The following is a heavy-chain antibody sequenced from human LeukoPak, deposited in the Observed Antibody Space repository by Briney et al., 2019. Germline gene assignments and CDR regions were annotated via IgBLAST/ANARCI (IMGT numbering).Heavy chain of an antibody. CDR2: ISGSGDST. CDR1: GFTFSSYA. D-gene: IGHD5-12*01. J-gene: IGHJ4*02. CDR3: ARVGYGGYDYDY. V-gene: IGHV3-23*01. Sequence: PGGSLRLSCEASGFTFSSYAMSWVRQAPGKGLEWVSVISGSGDSTYYADSVEGRCTISRDNSKDALYLQMNSLRAEDTAVYYCARVGYGGYDYDYWGQGTLVTVSS.